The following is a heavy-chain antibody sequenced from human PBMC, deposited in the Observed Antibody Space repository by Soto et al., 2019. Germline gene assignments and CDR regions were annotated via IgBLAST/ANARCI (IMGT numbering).Heavy chain of an antibody. J-gene: IGHJ4*02. Sequence: SETLSLTCTVSGGSIGGSSYYWGWIRQPPGKGLECIGSVHYSGSTDYNPSLKSRVTISVDTSKNQFSLKLTSVTAADTAVYFCASFSGATYGDYGGGINYWGQGTLVTVSS. CDR3: ASFSGATYGDYGGGINY. V-gene: IGHV4-39*01. CDR2: VHYSGST. D-gene: IGHD4-17*01. CDR1: GGSIGGSSYY.